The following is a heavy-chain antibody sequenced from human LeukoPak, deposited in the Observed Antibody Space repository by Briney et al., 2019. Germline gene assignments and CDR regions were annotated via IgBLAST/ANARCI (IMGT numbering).Heavy chain of an antibody. CDR3: AVRENDFWSGVDY. CDR1: GFTFSDYY. Sequence: GSLRLSCAASGFTFSDYYMSWIRQAPGKGLEWVSYISSSGSTIYYADSVKGRFTISRDNAKNSLYLQMNSLRAEDTAVYYCAVRENDFWSGVDYWGQGTLVTVSS. J-gene: IGHJ4*02. V-gene: IGHV3-11*01. CDR2: ISSSGSTI. D-gene: IGHD3-3*01.